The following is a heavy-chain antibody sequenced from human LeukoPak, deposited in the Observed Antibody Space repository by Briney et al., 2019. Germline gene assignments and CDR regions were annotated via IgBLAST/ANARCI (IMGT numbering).Heavy chain of an antibody. CDR1: GYSIRDSSYY. J-gene: IGHJ4*02. Sequence: KPSETLSLTCTVSGYSIRDSSYYWGRVRQSPGKGLEWIGTIYYSGSTYYNPSLRSRVTMSIDTSKNQFSLRLISVTAADTAVFYCARQRYSSGWYAWFFDYWGQGSLVTVSS. D-gene: IGHD6-19*01. V-gene: IGHV4-39*01. CDR3: ARQRYSSGWYAWFFDY. CDR2: IYYSGST.